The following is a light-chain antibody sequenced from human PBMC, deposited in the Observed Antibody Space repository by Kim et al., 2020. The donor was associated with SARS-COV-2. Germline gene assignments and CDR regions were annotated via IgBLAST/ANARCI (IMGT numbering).Light chain of an antibody. Sequence: SPGERASLSCMASQSVSSSYLAWYQQKPGQAPRLLIYGASSRATGVPDRFSGSGSGTDFTLTISRLEPEDFAGYYCQQYGSSPLSFGGGTKVDIK. CDR2: GAS. CDR3: QQYGSSPLS. V-gene: IGKV3-20*01. J-gene: IGKJ4*01. CDR1: QSVSSSY.